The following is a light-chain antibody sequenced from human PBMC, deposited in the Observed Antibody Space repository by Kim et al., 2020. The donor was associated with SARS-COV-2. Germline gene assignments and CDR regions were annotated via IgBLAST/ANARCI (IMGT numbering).Light chain of an antibody. V-gene: IGKV1-8*01. CDR1: QDIGSY. J-gene: IGKJ1*01. Sequence: ASTGDTVTITCRASQDIGSYLAWYQQKPGQAPSLLIYTASTLQSGVPSRFSGSGSGTDFTLTISCLQSEDYASYYCQQYYSDPRTFGQGTKVDIK. CDR2: TAS. CDR3: QQYYSDPRT.